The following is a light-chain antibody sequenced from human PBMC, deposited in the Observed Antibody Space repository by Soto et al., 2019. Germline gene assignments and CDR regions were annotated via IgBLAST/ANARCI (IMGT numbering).Light chain of an antibody. J-gene: IGKJ1*01. CDR2: AAS. V-gene: IGKV1-9*01. CDR1: QVISSY. CDR3: QQLNDYPRT. Sequence: DIQLTQSPSFLSASVGDRVTITCRASQVISSYLAWYQQKPGKAPKLLIYAASTLQSGVPSRFSGSGSGTEFTLTISSLQPEDFATYYCQQLNDYPRTFGQGTKVEIK.